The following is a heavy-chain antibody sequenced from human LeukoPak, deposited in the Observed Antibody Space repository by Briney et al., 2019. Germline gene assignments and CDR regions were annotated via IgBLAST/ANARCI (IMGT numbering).Heavy chain of an antibody. Sequence: ASVKVSCKASGYTLINHAIHWVRQAPGQRPEWVGWINIGNGNTKYSPEFQGRVTFIRDTSASTAYMELSSLGSEDTAVYYCARRYSRHFDYWGQGTLVTVSS. CDR3: ARRYSRHFDY. CDR2: INIGNGNT. J-gene: IGHJ4*02. CDR1: GYTLINHA. D-gene: IGHD5-12*01. V-gene: IGHV1-3*04.